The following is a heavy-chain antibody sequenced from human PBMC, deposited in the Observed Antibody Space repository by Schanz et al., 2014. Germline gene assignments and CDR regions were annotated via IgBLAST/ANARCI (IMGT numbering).Heavy chain of an antibody. CDR2: IGTSGGT. CDR1: GFNFSSYS. CDR3: AKGRFGELSAFDI. V-gene: IGHV3-21*04. J-gene: IGHJ3*02. D-gene: IGHD3-10*01. Sequence: EVKMVESGGGLVKPGGSLRLSCAASGFNFSSYSLNWVRQAPGKGLEWVSTIGTSGGTNYAESVKGRFTISRDNSKNTLYLQMNSLRAEDTAVYYCAKGRFGELSAFDIWGQGTMVTVSS.